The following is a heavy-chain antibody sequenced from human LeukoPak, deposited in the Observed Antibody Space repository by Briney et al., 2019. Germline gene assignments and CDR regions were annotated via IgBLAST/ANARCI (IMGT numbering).Heavy chain of an antibody. CDR1: GGTFSSYA. V-gene: IGHV1-69*04. J-gene: IGHJ4*02. D-gene: IGHD6-13*01. CDR2: IIPILGIA. Sequence: SVKVSCKASGGTFSSYAISWVRQAPGQGLEWMGRIIPILGIANYAQKFQGRVTITADKSTSTAYMELSSLRSEDTAVYYCARDSSSWYQLDYWGQGTLVTVSS. CDR3: ARDSSSWYQLDY.